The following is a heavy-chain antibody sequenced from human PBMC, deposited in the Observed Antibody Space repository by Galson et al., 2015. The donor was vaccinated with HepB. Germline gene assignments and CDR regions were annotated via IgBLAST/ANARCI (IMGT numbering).Heavy chain of an antibody. D-gene: IGHD2-15*01. Sequence: SLRLSCAASGFSFSSYWMSWVRQAPGKGLEWVANINQDGSGTYYVDSVKGRITASRDNAENLLYPQMNSLRAEDTAVYYCARVGIVVAGRGLADYWGQGTLVTVSS. CDR2: INQDGSGT. CDR1: GFSFSSYW. J-gene: IGHJ4*02. CDR3: ARVGIVVAGRGLADY. V-gene: IGHV3-7*04.